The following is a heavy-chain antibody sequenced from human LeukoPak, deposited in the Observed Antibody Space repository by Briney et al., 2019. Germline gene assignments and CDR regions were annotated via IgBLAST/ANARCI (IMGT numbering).Heavy chain of an antibody. CDR2: IYPGDSDT. CDR3: ARQPLVRDCGGACDFAY. D-gene: IGHD2-21*02. V-gene: IGHV5-51*01. CDR1: GSRFTSSW. J-gene: IGHJ4*02. Sequence: GESLKISCKGSGSRFTSSWIGWVRQMPGIGLEWMGIIYPGDSDTRYSPSFQGHVTLSADKSISSAYLQWSSLKASDSVVYYCARQPLVRDCGGACDFAYWGQGTRVSVSS.